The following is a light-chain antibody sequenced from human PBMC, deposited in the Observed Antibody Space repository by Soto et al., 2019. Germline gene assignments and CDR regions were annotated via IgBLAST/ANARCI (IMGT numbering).Light chain of an antibody. CDR2: DAS. J-gene: IGKJ1*01. CDR1: QSVSSY. V-gene: IGKV3-11*01. Sequence: EIVLTQSPATLSLSPGERATLSCRASQSVSSYLAWYQQKPGQAPRLLIYDASTRATGIPARFSGSGSGTDFTLTITSREPEDFAVDYCQQRSNWPPTFGQGTKVEIK. CDR3: QQRSNWPPT.